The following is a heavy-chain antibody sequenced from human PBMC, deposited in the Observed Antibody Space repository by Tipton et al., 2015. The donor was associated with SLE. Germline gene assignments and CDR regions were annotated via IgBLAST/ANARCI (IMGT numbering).Heavy chain of an antibody. Sequence: TLSLTCTVSGGSISSYYWSWIRQPPGKGLEWIGEINHSGSTNYNPSLRSRVTISVDTSKNQFSLKLSSVTAADTAVYYCASSHSSSRNKADYWGQGTLVTVSS. CDR2: INHSGST. V-gene: IGHV4-34*01. D-gene: IGHD6-13*01. J-gene: IGHJ4*02. CDR3: ASSHSSSRNKADY. CDR1: GGSISSYY.